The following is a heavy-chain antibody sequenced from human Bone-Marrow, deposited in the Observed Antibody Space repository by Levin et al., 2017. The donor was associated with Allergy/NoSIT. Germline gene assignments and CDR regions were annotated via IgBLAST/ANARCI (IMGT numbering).Heavy chain of an antibody. J-gene: IGHJ6*02. CDR1: GFTFSSYA. CDR3: ARDTRRYDFWSGYFPYYDYGMDV. Sequence: VGSLRLSCAASGFTFSSYAMHWVRQAPGKGLEWVAVISYDGSNKYYADSVKGRFTISRDNSKNTLYLQMNSLRAEDTAVYYCARDTRRYDFWSGYFPYYDYGMDVWGQGTTVTVSS. V-gene: IGHV3-30*04. CDR2: ISYDGSNK. D-gene: IGHD3-3*01.